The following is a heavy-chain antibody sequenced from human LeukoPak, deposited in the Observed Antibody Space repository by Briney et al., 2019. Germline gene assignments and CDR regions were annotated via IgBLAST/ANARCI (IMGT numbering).Heavy chain of an antibody. CDR2: IYSGGST. V-gene: IGHV3-53*05. Sequence: HPGGSLRLSCAVSGFTVSNSYMSWVRQAPGKGLEWVSAIYSGGSTHHADSVKGRFTISRDNSKNTLYLQMNGLRGEDTAVYYCAGSSSSRDSHYYYMDVWGKGTTVTVSS. J-gene: IGHJ6*03. D-gene: IGHD6-6*01. CDR3: AGSSSSRDSHYYYMDV. CDR1: GFTVSNSY.